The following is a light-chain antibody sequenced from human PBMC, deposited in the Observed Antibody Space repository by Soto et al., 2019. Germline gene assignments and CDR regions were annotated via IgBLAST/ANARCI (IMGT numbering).Light chain of an antibody. Sequence: AIQMTQSPSSLSASVGDRVTISCRASQGIRNDLGWYQQKPGKAPKLLIYAASTLQSGVPSRFSGSGSGTDFTLTINTLQPEDFAPYYCLQDYNFPRTFGQGTKVDVK. CDR1: QGIRND. J-gene: IGKJ1*01. CDR3: LQDYNFPRT. V-gene: IGKV1-6*01. CDR2: AAS.